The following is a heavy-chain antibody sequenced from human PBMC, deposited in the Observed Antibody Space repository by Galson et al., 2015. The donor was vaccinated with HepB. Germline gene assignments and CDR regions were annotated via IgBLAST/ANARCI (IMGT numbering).Heavy chain of an antibody. V-gene: IGHV4-39*01. CDR2: THYSGST. CDR3: ARQKSERVGAVYGAHFDY. J-gene: IGHJ4*02. D-gene: IGHD1-26*01. Sequence: ETLSLTCTVSGASISSGYYYWGWIRQPPGKGLEWIGSTHYSGSTYYNPSLKSRLTMSVDMSKNQFSLRLNSVTAADTAMYYCARQKSERVGAVYGAHFDYWGQGTLVTVSS. CDR1: GASISSGYYY.